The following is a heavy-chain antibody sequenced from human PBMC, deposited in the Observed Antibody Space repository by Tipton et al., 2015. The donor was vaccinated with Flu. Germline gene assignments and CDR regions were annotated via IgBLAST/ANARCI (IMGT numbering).Heavy chain of an antibody. CDR3: ARYHCPNGICDSFDF. D-gene: IGHD2-8*01. Sequence: TLSLTCTVSGGSMSSDYWSWIRQSPGKGLEWIGYIYHVGSTNYNPSLKSRVTISMDTSKKQFSLNLRFVSTADTAVYYCARYHCPNGICDSFDFWGQGTPVTVSS. CDR1: GGSMSSDY. CDR2: IYHVGST. J-gene: IGHJ4*02. V-gene: IGHV4-59*01.